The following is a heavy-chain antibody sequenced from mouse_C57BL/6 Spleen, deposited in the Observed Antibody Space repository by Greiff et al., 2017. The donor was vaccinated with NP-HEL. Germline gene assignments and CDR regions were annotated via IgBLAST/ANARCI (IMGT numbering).Heavy chain of an antibody. CDR2: ISSGSSTI. J-gene: IGHJ3*01. Sequence: EVQVVEPGGGLVKPGGSLKLSCAASGFTFSDYGMHWVRQAPGKGLEWVAYISSGSSTIYYADKVKGRFTISRDTAKNTLFLQMTSLRSEDKAMYYCARPLCYDPPWFAYWGQGTLVTVSA. CDR1: GFTFSDYG. V-gene: IGHV5-17*01. CDR3: ARPLCYDPPWFAY. D-gene: IGHD2-12*01.